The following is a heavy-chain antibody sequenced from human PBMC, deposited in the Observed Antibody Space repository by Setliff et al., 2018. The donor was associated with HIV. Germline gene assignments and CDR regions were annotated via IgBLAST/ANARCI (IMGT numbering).Heavy chain of an antibody. CDR1: GDSISRGYYY. CDR3: AEEGQWPQPGLFGY. V-gene: IGHV4-61*09. CDR2: IYSRGGT. D-gene: IGHD6-19*01. J-gene: IGHJ4*02. Sequence: SETLSLTCSVAGDSISRGYYYWSWIRQPAGKGLEWIGHIYSRGGTNYNPSLKTRVTISVDTSKNQFSLTLTSVTATDTAVYYLAEEGQWPQPGLFGYWGQGAQVTVSS.